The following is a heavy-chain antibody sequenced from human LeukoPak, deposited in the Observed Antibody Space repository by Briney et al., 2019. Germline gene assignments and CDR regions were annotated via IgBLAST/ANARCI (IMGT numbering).Heavy chain of an antibody. CDR1: GYTFTGYY. CDR2: INPNSGGT. Sequence: ASVKVSCKASGYTFTGYYMHWVRQAPGQGLEWMGWINPNSGGTNYAQKFQGRVTMTRDTSISTAYMELRRLRSDDTAVYYCAMTQDVVVVAATREYFQHWGQGTLVTVSS. V-gene: IGHV1-2*02. D-gene: IGHD2-15*01. CDR3: AMTQDVVVVAATREYFQH. J-gene: IGHJ1*01.